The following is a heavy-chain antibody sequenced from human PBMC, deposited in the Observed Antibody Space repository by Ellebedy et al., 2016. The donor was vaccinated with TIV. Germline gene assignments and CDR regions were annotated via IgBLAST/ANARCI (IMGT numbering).Heavy chain of an antibody. V-gene: IGHV1-46*01. CDR3: ATNRVWFGELLPPDY. D-gene: IGHD3-10*01. CDR2: INPSGGST. J-gene: IGHJ4*02. Sequence: ASVKVSCXASGYTFTSYYMHWVRQAPGQGLEWMGIINPSGGSTSYAQKFQGRVTMTRDTSTSTVYMELSSLRSEDTAVYYSATNRVWFGELLPPDYWGQGTLVTVSS. CDR1: GYTFTSYY.